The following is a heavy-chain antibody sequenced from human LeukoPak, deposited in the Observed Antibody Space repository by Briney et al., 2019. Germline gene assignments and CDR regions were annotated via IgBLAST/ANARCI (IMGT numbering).Heavy chain of an antibody. Sequence: GGSLRLSCAASGFTFDDYGMSWVRQAPGKGLEWLSGINWNGGSTGYADSVKGRFTISRDNAKNSLYLQMNSLRAEDTALYYCARWLVAAAGVSPFDYWGQGTLVTVSS. CDR3: ARWLVAAAGVSPFDY. J-gene: IGHJ4*02. V-gene: IGHV3-20*04. CDR1: GFTFDDYG. D-gene: IGHD6-13*01. CDR2: INWNGGST.